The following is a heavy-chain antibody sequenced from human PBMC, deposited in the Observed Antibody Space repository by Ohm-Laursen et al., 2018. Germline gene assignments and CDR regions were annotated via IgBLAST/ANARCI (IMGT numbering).Heavy chain of an antibody. V-gene: IGHV3-74*01. CDR2: IKGDGGKI. Sequence: SLRLSCAAPGFTFSNYWMHWVRQGPGTGLVWLSGIKGDGGKINYADSVKGRFTISRDNAKNTLYLQMNSVRVEDTAVYYCLSGSGYSSTWGQGTMVTVSS. CDR3: LSGSGYSST. J-gene: IGHJ3*01. D-gene: IGHD3-22*01. CDR1: GFTFSNYW.